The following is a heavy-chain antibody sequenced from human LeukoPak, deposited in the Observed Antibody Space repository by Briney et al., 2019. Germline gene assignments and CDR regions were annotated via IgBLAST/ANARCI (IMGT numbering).Heavy chain of an antibody. CDR3: ARGDAAGHSGTFDY. D-gene: IGHD6-13*01. CDR2: INHSGST. J-gene: IGHJ4*02. V-gene: IGHV4-34*01. CDR1: GVSFSGDY. Sequence: PSETLSLTCAVSGVSFSGDYWRSIRQPPGKGLEWIGEINHSGSTNYNPSLKSRVTISVDTSKNQFSLKLSSVTAADTAVYYCARGDAAGHSGTFDYWGQGTLVTVSS.